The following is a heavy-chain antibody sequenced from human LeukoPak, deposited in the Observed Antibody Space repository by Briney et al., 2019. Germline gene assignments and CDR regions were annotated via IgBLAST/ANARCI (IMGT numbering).Heavy chain of an antibody. CDR1: GFTFGDYA. D-gene: IGHD2-21*02. Sequence: KSGGSLRLSCTASGFTFGDYAMSWFRQAPGKGLEWVGFIRSKAYGGTTEYAASVKGRFTISRDDSKSIAYLQMNSLKTEDTAVYYCTTYCGGGCYPNGYYFDYWGQGTLVTVSS. CDR2: IRSKAYGGTT. J-gene: IGHJ4*02. CDR3: TTYCGGGCYPNGYYFDY. V-gene: IGHV3-49*05.